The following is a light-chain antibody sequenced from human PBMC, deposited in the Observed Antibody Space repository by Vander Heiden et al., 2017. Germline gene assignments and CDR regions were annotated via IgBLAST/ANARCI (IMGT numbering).Light chain of an antibody. V-gene: IGKV3-20*01. J-gene: IGKJ4*01. CDR2: GAS. CDR3: QQYGSSPLT. Sequence: EIVLTQSPGTLSLSPGESATPCCRARQSGSSSYLAWYQQKPGQAPRLLIYGASSRATGIPDRFSGSGSGIDFTLTISRLEPEDFAVYYCQQYGSSPLTFGGGTKVEIK. CDR1: QSGSSSY.